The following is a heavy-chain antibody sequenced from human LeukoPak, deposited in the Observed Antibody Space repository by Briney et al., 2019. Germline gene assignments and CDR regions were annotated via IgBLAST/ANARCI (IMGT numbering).Heavy chain of an antibody. CDR3: ARANFWSGLFDY. D-gene: IGHD3-3*01. V-gene: IGHV4-59*01. CDR1: GGSISSYY. J-gene: IGHJ4*02. CDR2: IYYSGST. Sequence: PSETLSLTCTVSGGSISSYYWSWIRQPPGKGLEWIGYIYYSGSTNYNPSLKSRVTISVDTSKNQFSLKLSSVAVADTAVYYCARANFWSGLFDYWGQGTLVTVSS.